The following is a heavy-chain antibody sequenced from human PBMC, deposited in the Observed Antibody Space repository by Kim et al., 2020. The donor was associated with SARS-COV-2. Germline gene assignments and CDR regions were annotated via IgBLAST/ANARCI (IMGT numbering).Heavy chain of an antibody. Sequence: GGSLRLSCATSGFTFSAYDMNWVRQAPGKGLEWLSFITKSSTTIYYADSAKGRFTISRDNAKNSPYLQMHSLRDEDTALYYCVRERMGGAFDVWGQGTMV. J-gene: IGHJ3*01. CDR1: GFTFSAYD. CDR3: VRERMGGAFDV. V-gene: IGHV3-48*02. CDR2: ITKSSTTI. D-gene: IGHD3-16*01.